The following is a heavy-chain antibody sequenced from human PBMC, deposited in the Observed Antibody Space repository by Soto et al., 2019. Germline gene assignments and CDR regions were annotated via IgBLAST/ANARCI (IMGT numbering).Heavy chain of an antibody. J-gene: IGHJ6*01. CDR2: ASYDGSNQ. Sequence: QVQLVESGGGVVQPGRSLRLSCAASGFTFSNYGMHWVRQAPGKGLEWVAVASYDGSNQYYGDSVKGRFTISRDNSKNTLYLQMNSLSAEDTAVYYCASGKKNLFPLWYYYCLHVWGQGTTVTLSS. CDR1: GFTFSNYG. CDR3: ASGKKNLFPLWYYYCLHV. V-gene: IGHV3-30*03.